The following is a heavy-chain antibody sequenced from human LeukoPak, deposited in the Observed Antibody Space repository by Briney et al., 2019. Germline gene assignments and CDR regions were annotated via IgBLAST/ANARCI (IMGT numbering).Heavy chain of an antibody. V-gene: IGHV4-31*03. CDR1: GGSISSGGYY. J-gene: IGHJ4*02. CDR3: ARGSYYYDSSGYWRDY. Sequence: SETLSLTCTVSGGSISSGGYYWSWIRQHPGKGLEWIGYIYYSGSTYYNPSLKSRVTISVDTSKSQFSLKLSSVTAADTAVYYCARGSYYYDSSGYWRDYWGQGTLVTVSS. D-gene: IGHD3-22*01. CDR2: IYYSGST.